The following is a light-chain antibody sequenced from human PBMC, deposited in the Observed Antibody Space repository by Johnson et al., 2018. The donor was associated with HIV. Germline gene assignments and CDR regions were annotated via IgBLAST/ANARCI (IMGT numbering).Light chain of an antibody. Sequence: QSVLTQPPSVSAAPGQKVTISCSGSSSNIGRNYVSWYQQLPGTAPKLLIFDNNKRPSGIPDRFSASKSGTSATLGIPGLPTGDEADYYCGTWDSSLSAYVFGTGTKVTVL. CDR3: GTWDSSLSAYV. CDR2: DNN. CDR1: SSNIGRNY. J-gene: IGLJ1*01. V-gene: IGLV1-51*01.